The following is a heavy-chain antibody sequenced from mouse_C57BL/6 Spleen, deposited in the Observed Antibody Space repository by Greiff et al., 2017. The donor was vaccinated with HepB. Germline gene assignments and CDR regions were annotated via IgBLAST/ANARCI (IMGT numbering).Heavy chain of an antibody. CDR2: IYPGDGDT. Sequence: QVQLQQSGPELVKPGASVKISCKASGYAFSSSWMNWVKQRPGKGLEWIGRIYPGDGDTNYNGKFKGKATLTAAKSSSTAYMQLSSLTSEDSAVYFCARADGRSYWFVDVWGTGTTVTVSS. J-gene: IGHJ1*03. CDR3: ARADGRSYWFVDV. CDR1: GYAFSSSW. D-gene: IGHD1-1*02. V-gene: IGHV1-82*01.